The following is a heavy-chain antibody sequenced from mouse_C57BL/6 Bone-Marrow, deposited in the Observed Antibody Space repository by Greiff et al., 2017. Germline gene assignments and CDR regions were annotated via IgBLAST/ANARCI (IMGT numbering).Heavy chain of an antibody. CDR2: IYPGGGYT. CDR3: ARSYYYGSSQYYFDY. Sequence: QVQLKESGAELVRPGTSVKMSCKASGYTFTNYWIGWAKQRPGHGLEWIGDIYPGGGYTNYNEKFKGKATLTAEKSSSTAYMQFSSLTSEDSAIYYCARSYYYGSSQYYFDYWGQGTTLTVSS. CDR1: GYTFTNYW. V-gene: IGHV1-63*01. J-gene: IGHJ2*01. D-gene: IGHD1-1*01.